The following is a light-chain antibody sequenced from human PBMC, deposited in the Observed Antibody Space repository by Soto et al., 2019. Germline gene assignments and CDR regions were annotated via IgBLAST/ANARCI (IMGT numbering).Light chain of an antibody. Sequence: DIQMTQSPSSLSASVGDRVTIACQSSHDVSRNLNWFQQKPGEAPKLLIYDASNLERGVRSRFSASGSGTDFTFTMSSMQPEDVATYYCQQYNSMISFGGGTEIELK. CDR1: HDVSRN. CDR2: DAS. J-gene: IGKJ4*01. CDR3: QQYNSMIS. V-gene: IGKV1-33*01.